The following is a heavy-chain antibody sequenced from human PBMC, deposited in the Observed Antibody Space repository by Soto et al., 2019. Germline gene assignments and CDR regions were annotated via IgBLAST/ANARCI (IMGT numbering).Heavy chain of an antibody. CDR2: IYYPGST. D-gene: IGHD3-10*01. V-gene: IGHV4-59*08. CDR3: ARYSPELWFGELSWFDP. CDR1: SGSISGYY. Sequence: SETLSLTCTVSSGSISGYYWSWVRQPPGKGLEYIGYIYYPGSTDYNPSLKSRVTISVDTSKNQFSLKLSSVTAADTAVYYCARYSPELWFGELSWFDPWGQGTLVTVSS. J-gene: IGHJ5*02.